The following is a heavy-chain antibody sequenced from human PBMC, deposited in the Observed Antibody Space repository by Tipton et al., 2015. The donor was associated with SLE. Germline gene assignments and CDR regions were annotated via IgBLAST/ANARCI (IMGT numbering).Heavy chain of an antibody. CDR3: ARHVDTSSWSSGWFDP. D-gene: IGHD6-13*01. CDR2: INHSGST. Sequence: TLSLTCTVSGGSISSSSYYWGWIRQPPGKGLEWIGEINHSGSTNYNPSLKSRVTISVDTSKNQFSLKLSSVTAADTAVYYCARHVDTSSWSSGWFDPWDQGTLVTVSS. J-gene: IGHJ5*02. V-gene: IGHV4-39*01. CDR1: GGSISSSSYY.